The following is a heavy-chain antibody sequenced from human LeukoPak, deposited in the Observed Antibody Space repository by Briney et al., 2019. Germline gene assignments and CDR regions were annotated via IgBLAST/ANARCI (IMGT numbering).Heavy chain of an antibody. CDR1: GFTFSSYW. V-gene: IGHV3-7*01. CDR3: ARSSAYYYYGMDV. CDR2: IKQDGSEK. J-gene: IGHJ6*02. Sequence: PGGSLRLSCAASGFTFSSYWMSWVRQAPGKGLEWVANIKQDGSEKYYVDSVKGRFTISRDNAKNSLYLQMNSLRAEDTAVYYCARSSAYYYYGMDVWGQGTTVTVSS. D-gene: IGHD6-19*01.